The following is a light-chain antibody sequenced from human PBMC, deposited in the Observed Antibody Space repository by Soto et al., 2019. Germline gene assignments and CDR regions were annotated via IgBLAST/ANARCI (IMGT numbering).Light chain of an antibody. CDR2: EVS. CDR3: SSYTTGLTSV. Sequence: ALTQPAPRSGSPGQSITIPCTATSSDLGGNNYVSWYPHHPGKAPKLMICEVSNRPSGVSNRFSGSKSGNTASLTISEPQAEDEADYYCSSYTTGLTSVFGAGTKVTV. V-gene: IGLV2-14*01. J-gene: IGLJ1*01. CDR1: SSDLGGNNY.